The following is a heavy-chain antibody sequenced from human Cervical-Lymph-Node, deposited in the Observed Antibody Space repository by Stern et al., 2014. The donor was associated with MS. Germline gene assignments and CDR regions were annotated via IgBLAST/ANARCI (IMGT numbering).Heavy chain of an antibody. J-gene: IGHJ4*02. CDR1: GYTFTTSG. CDR3: ARVFGDFDY. V-gene: IGHV1-18*01. Sequence: VPLEESGSEVRKPGAPVTVSCTTSGYTFTTSGVSWVRLVPGHGPEWKGWNNTISGKSEYARSLQDRVTMTTNTSTSTVYLEVRSLASEDTAVYYCARVFGDFDYWGQGPLVTVSS. D-gene: IGHD3-10*02. CDR2: NNTISGKS.